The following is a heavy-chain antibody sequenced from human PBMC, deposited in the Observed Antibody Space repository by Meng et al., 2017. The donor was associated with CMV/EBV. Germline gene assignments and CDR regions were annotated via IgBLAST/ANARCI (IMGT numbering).Heavy chain of an antibody. CDR2: MNHNSGNT. J-gene: IGHJ4*02. D-gene: IGHD6-19*01. CDR1: CFFPSYD. V-gene: IGHV1-8*01. Sequence: CFFPSYDLNWVRQGAGQGLEWIGWMNHNSGNTGYAQQFHGRIPMTRNTSISTDYMELSSLSSEDTAVYYCARGESSSGWYGTNFYYWGQGTLVTVSS. CDR3: ARGESSSGWYGTNFYY.